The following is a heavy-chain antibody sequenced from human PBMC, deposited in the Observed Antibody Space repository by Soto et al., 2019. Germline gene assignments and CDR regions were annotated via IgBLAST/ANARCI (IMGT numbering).Heavy chain of an antibody. CDR2: IYYSGST. V-gene: IGHV4-59*08. CDR3: ARHPSDFWFDP. Sequence: SETLSLTCTFSGGSISSYYWSWIRQPPGKGLEWIGYIYYSGSTNYNPSLKSRVTVSVDTSKNQFSLKLSSVTAADTAVYYCARHPSDFWFDPWGQGTTVTVSS. D-gene: IGHD2-21*02. J-gene: IGHJ5*01. CDR1: GGSISSYY.